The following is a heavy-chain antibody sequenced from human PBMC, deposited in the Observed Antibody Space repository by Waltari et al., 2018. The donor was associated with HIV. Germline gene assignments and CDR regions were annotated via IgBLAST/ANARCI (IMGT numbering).Heavy chain of an antibody. D-gene: IGHD1-26*01. CDR2: CKREGSST. Sequence: EVQLVESGGGSVQPGGSLRLSCAASGFTFSSYWMHWVRQAPGKGLVWCQGCKREGSSTSYAHSVKGRFTIARDNAKNTVYLQMSILRAEDTAVYYCARAGRDGKLPPGYWGQGTLDTVSS. J-gene: IGHJ4*02. CDR3: ARAGRDGKLPPGY. CDR1: GFTFSSYW. V-gene: IGHV3-74*01.